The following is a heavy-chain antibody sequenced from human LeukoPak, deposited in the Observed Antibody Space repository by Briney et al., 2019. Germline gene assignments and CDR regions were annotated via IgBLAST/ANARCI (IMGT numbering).Heavy chain of an antibody. CDR2: INLSGST. J-gene: IGHJ6*03. CDR3: ARGVSSSWYLSTYYYMDV. V-gene: IGHV4-34*01. D-gene: IGHD6-13*01. Sequence: SKTLSLTCAVYGGSFSGYYWSWIRQPPGKGLEWIGEINLSGSTNYNPSLKSRVTISVDTSKNQFSLKLSSVTAADTAVYYCARGVSSSWYLSTYYYMDVWGKRTTVTVSS. CDR1: GGSFSGYY.